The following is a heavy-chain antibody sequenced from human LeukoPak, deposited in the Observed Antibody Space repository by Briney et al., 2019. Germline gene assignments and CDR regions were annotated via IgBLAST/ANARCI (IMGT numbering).Heavy chain of an antibody. Sequence: SETLSLTCAVYGGSFSGYYWSWIRQPPGKGLEWIGEINHSGSTNYNPSLKSRVTISVDTSKNQFSLKLSSVTAADTAVYYCARASILVIILSWGQGALVTVSS. CDR2: INHSGST. CDR3: ARASILVIILS. CDR1: GGSFSGYY. V-gene: IGHV4-34*01. D-gene: IGHD3/OR15-3a*01. J-gene: IGHJ4*02.